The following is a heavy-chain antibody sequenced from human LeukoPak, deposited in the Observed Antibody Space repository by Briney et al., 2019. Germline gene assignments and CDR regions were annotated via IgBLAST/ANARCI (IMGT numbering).Heavy chain of an antibody. CDR1: GFTFSSYR. J-gene: IGHJ5*02. CDR2: ISSSSSTI. Sequence: GGSLRLSCAASGFTFSSYRMTWVRQAPGKGLEGVSYISSSSSTIYYADSVKGRFTISRDNAKNSLYLQMNSLRDEDTAVYYCAREKAAAGTRWFDPWGQGTLVTVSS. V-gene: IGHV3-48*02. CDR3: AREKAAAGTRWFDP. D-gene: IGHD6-13*01.